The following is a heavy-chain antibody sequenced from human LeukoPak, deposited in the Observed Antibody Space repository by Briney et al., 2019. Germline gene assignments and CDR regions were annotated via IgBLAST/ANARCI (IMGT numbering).Heavy chain of an antibody. D-gene: IGHD4-11*01. J-gene: IGHJ5*02. V-gene: IGHV1-24*01. CDR1: GYTLNDIS. CDR2: VDPDDGQR. Sequence: APVKVSCKISGYTLNDISVHWVRQPPGKGLEWMGGVDPDDGQRVYAQRFQGRVTMTEDTSTNTAYMELSRLRSEDTAVYFCAAVSGHYTLLDAWGQGALVTVST. CDR3: AAVSGHYTLLDA.